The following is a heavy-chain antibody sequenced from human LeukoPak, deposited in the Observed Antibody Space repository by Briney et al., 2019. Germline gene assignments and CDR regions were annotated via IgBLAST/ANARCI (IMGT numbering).Heavy chain of an antibody. CDR3: ARASRGSYYSGSRIRDYYYYMDV. V-gene: IGHV1-2*02. CDR2: INPNSGGT. J-gene: IGHJ6*03. CDR1: GYTFTGYY. Sequence: ASVKVSCKASGYTFTGYYMHWVRQAPGQGLEWMGWINPNSGGTNYAQKFQGRVTMTRDTSISTAYMELSRLRSDDTAVYYCARASRGSYYSGSRIRDYYYYMDVWGKGTTVTISS. D-gene: IGHD1-26*01.